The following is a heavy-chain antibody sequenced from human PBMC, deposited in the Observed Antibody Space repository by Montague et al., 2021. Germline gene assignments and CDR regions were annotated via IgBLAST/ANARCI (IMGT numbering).Heavy chain of an antibody. J-gene: IGHJ6*02. CDR2: IHTTGSS. Sequence: TLSLTCTVSGGSISSGSYYWSWIRQPAGKGLEWIGHIHTTGSSNYNPSLKSRVTISMDTSKNQFSLNLGSVTAADTAVYSCHGWQNYYNGVGVWGLGTTVTVSS. CDR3: HGWQNYYNGVGV. CDR1: GGSISSGSYY. V-gene: IGHV4-61*09. D-gene: IGHD2-15*01.